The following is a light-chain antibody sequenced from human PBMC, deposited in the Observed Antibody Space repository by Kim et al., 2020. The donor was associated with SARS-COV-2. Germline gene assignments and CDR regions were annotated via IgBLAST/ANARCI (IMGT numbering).Light chain of an antibody. Sequence: SSPGEGATVSCRASQSVTTYLAWYQLKPGQAPRLLIYDASHRATGIPARFSGSGSGTDFTLTINSLEPEDFAIYYCQQRINWPSTFGGGTKVDIK. CDR2: DAS. CDR1: QSVTTY. V-gene: IGKV3-11*01. J-gene: IGKJ4*01. CDR3: QQRINWPST.